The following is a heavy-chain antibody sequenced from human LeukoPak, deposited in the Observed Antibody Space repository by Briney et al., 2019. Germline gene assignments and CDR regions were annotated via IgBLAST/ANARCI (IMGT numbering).Heavy chain of an antibody. V-gene: IGHV4-34*01. J-gene: IGHJ4*02. D-gene: IGHD4-17*01. CDR2: INHSGST. Sequence: SETLSLTCAVYGGSFSGYYWSWIRQPPGKGLEWIGEINHSGSTNYNPSLKSRVTISVDTSKNQFSLKLSSVTAADTAVYYCAREIENYGDISHFDYWSQGTLVTVSS. CDR1: GGSFSGYY. CDR3: AREIENYGDISHFDY.